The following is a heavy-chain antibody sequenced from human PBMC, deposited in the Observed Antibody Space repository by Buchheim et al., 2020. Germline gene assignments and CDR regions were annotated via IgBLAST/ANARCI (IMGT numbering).Heavy chain of an antibody. CDR1: GGTFSSYT. CDR2: IIPILGIA. V-gene: IGHV1-69*08. J-gene: IGHJ5*02. Sequence: QVQLVQSGAEVKKPGSSVKVSCKASGGTFSSYTIRWVRQAPGQGLEWMGRIIPILGIANYAQKFQGRVTITTDTSTSTDYLELSSLRSEDTAVDYCARDASSGYYNWFDPWGQGTL. CDR3: ARDASSGYYNWFDP. D-gene: IGHD3-22*01.